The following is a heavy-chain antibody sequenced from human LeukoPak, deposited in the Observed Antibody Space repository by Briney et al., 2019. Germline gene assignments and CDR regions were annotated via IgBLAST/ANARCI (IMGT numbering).Heavy chain of an antibody. D-gene: IGHD1-26*01. CDR2: INWNGDTI. CDR1: GFTFDDYG. Sequence: GGSLRLSCAASGFTFDDYGMTWVRQAPGKGLGWVSGINWNGDTIGYADSVKGRFTISRDNAKNSLYLQMNSLRAEDTAVYYCARDPTSSWETAFDIWGQGTMVTVSS. V-gene: IGHV3-20*04. J-gene: IGHJ3*02. CDR3: ARDPTSSWETAFDI.